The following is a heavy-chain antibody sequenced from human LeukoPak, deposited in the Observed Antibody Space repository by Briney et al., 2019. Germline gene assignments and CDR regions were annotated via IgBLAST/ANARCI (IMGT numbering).Heavy chain of an antibody. Sequence: SETLSLTCTVSGGSISSYYWSWIRQPPGKGLEWIGYIYYSGSTNYNPSLKSRVTISVDTSKNQFSPKLSSVTAADTAVYYCGRHKFRRFYYISSGHAFDIWGQGKMVTVS. V-gene: IGHV4-59*08. CDR1: GGSISSYY. D-gene: IGHD3-22*01. CDR3: GRHKFRRFYYISSGHAFDI. J-gene: IGHJ3*02. CDR2: IYYSGST.